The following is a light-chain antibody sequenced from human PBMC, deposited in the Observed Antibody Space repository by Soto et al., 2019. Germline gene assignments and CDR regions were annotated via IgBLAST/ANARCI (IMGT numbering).Light chain of an antibody. CDR2: GAS. CDR1: ETVNNNY. V-gene: IGKV3-20*01. CDR3: QQYFDLPMT. J-gene: IGKJ1*01. Sequence: DIVLTQSPGTLSLSLGERAILSCRASETVNNNYLAWCQQKPGQAPRLLIYGASRRATGTPDRFSGSASGPDSPLTIGRLELKDFAVYFCQQYFDLPMTVGQGT.